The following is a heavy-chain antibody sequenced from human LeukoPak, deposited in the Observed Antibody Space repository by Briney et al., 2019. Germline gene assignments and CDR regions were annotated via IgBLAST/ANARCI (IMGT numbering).Heavy chain of an antibody. V-gene: IGHV4-38-2*02. CDR3: ARAYYYDSSGPIDY. J-gene: IGHJ4*02. D-gene: IGHD3-22*01. CDR1: GYSISSGYY. CDR2: IWHSGST. Sequence: PSETLSLTCTVSGYSISSGYYWGWLRQPPGKGLEWIGSIWHSGSTYYSPSLKSRVTISVDTSKNQFSLKLSSVTAADTAVYYCARAYYYDSSGPIDYWGQGTLVTVSS.